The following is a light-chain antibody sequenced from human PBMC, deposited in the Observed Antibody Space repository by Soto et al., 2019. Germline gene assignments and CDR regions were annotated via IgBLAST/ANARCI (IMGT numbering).Light chain of an antibody. CDR1: SSDVGGYNY. V-gene: IGLV2-14*01. CDR3: SSYTSSSTLDWV. J-gene: IGLJ3*02. CDR2: EVS. Sequence: LTQPASVSGSPGQSITISCTGTSSDVGGYNYVSWYQQHPGKAPKLMIYEVSNRPSGVSNRFSGSKSGNTASLTISGLQAEDEADYYCSSYTSSSTLDWVFGGGTKATV.